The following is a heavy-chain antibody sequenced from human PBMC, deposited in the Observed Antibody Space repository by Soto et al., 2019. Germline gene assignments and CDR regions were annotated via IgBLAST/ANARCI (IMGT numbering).Heavy chain of an antibody. Sequence: SETLSLTCTVSGGSISSGGYYWSWIRQHPGKGLEWIGYIYYSGSTYYNPSLKSRVTISVETSKNQFSLKLSSVTAADTAGYYCARAYYDILTGYYNPTQLDYWGQGTLVTVSS. V-gene: IGHV4-31*03. CDR2: IYYSGST. CDR3: ARAYYDILTGYYNPTQLDY. CDR1: GGSISSGGYY. D-gene: IGHD3-9*01. J-gene: IGHJ4*02.